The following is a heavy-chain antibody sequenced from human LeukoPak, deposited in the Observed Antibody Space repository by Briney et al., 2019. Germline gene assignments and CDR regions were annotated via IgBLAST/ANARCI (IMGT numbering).Heavy chain of an antibody. Sequence: SQTLSLTCTVSGGSISSYYWSWIRQPPGKGLEWIGYIYHSGSTYYNPSLKSRVTISVDRSKNQFSLKLSSVTAADTAVYYCARAVDWNSSSWYPDYWGQGTLVTVSS. D-gene: IGHD6-13*01. V-gene: IGHV4-30-2*01. CDR2: IYHSGST. CDR1: GGSISSYY. J-gene: IGHJ4*02. CDR3: ARAVDWNSSSWYPDY.